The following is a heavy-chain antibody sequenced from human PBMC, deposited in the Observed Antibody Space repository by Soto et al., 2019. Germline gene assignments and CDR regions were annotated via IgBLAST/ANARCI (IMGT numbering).Heavy chain of an antibody. CDR1: GGSISSYY. CDR2: IYYSGST. D-gene: IGHD1-26*01. CDR3: ARNLRRREPPYYGMDV. Sequence: SETLSLTCTVSGGSISSYYWSWIRQPPGKGLEWIGYIYYSGSTNYNPSLKSRVTISVDTSKNQFSLKLSSVTAADTAVYYCARNLRRREPPYYGMDVWGQGTTVTVSS. V-gene: IGHV4-59*01. J-gene: IGHJ6*02.